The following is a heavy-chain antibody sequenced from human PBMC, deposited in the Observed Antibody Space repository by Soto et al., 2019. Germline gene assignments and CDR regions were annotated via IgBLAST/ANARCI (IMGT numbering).Heavy chain of an antibody. J-gene: IGHJ6*02. D-gene: IGHD1-1*01. CDR3: TRDFQGPLDYGMDA. Sequence: PGGSLRLSCADSGFTFSSYWMSWVRQAPGQGLEWVANVKYDGSQTYYVGSVKGRFTISRDNAKSSLYLQMNSLRAEDTAVYYCTRDFQGPLDYGMDAWGQGTTVTVSS. CDR2: VKYDGSQT. V-gene: IGHV3-7*01. CDR1: GFTFSSYW.